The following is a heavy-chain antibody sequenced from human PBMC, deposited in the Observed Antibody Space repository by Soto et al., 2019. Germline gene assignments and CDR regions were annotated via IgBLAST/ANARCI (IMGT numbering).Heavy chain of an antibody. V-gene: IGHV3-7*01. Sequence: GSLRLSCAASGFTFSSYWMSWVRQAPGKGLEWVANIKQDGSEKYYVDSVKGRFTISRDNAKNSLYLQMNSLRAEDTAVYYCAREIFYEYGSGEFDYWGQGTLVTVSS. CDR3: AREIFYEYGSGEFDY. CDR1: GFTFSSYW. CDR2: IKQDGSEK. J-gene: IGHJ4*02. D-gene: IGHD3-10*01.